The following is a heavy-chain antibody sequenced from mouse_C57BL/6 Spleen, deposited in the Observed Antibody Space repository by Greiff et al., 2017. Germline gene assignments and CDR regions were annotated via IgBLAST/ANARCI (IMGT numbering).Heavy chain of an antibody. D-gene: IGHD2-1*01. J-gene: IGHJ4*01. CDR3: ASPYGNYVDAMDY. CDR1: GFSLTSYG. V-gene: IGHV2-2*01. CDR2: IWSGGST. Sequence: QVQLQQSGPGLVQPSQSLSITCTVSGFSLTSYGVHWVRQSPGKGLEWLGVIWSGGSTDYNAAFISRLSISKDNSKSQVFFKMNSLQADDTAIYYCASPYGNYVDAMDYWGQGTSVTVSS.